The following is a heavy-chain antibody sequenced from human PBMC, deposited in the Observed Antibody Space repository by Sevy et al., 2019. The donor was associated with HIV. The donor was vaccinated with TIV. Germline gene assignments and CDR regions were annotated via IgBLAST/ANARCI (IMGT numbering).Heavy chain of an antibody. CDR3: AREDIRVAGIGYYFHS. D-gene: IGHD6-19*01. CDR2: IWYDGTNR. Sequence: GGSLRLSCAASGFSISGYGMHWVRQAPGKGLEWVAVIWYDGTNREYADSVKGRFTISRDNSKNTLYLQINSLIVEDTAVYYCAREDIRVAGIGYYFHSWGQGTLVTVSS. J-gene: IGHJ4*02. CDR1: GFSISGYG. V-gene: IGHV3-33*01.